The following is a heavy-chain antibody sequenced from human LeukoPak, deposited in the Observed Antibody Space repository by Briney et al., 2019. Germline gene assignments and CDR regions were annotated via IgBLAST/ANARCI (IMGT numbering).Heavy chain of an antibody. CDR3: AKSVAIYFYYGLDV. Sequence: HPGGSLRLSCAASGFTFSTYNMNWVRQAPGQGLEWVSYISDSSSTIYYADSVKGRFTISRDNSKNTLFLQMNSLRAEDTAPYYCAKSVAIYFYYGLDVWGQGTTVAVSS. CDR1: GFTFSTYN. J-gene: IGHJ6*02. V-gene: IGHV3-48*01. D-gene: IGHD3-3*01. CDR2: ISDSSSTI.